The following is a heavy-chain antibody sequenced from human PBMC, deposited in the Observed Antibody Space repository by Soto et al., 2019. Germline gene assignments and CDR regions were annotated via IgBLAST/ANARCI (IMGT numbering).Heavy chain of an antibody. CDR3: ARERIEDIVVVPAALRVEDWFDP. CDR1: GGTFSSYA. D-gene: IGHD2-2*01. J-gene: IGHJ5*02. Sequence: ASVKVSCKASGGTFSSYAISWVRQAPGQGLEWMGGIIPIFGTANYAQKFQGRVTITADESTSTAYMELSSLRSEDTAVYYCARERIEDIVVVPAALRVEDWFDPWGQGTLVTVPS. CDR2: IIPIFGTA. V-gene: IGHV1-69*13.